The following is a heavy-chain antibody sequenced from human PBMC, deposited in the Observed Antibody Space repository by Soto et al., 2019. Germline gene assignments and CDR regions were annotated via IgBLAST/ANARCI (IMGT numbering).Heavy chain of an antibody. Sequence: QVQLVQSGAEVKKPGASVKVSCKASGYTFTSYGISWVRQAPGQGLEWMGWISAYNGNTNYAQKLQGRVNMTTDTSTSTAYMELRSLRSDDTAVYYCASTSGLYGGNSVWYFDLWGRGTLVTVSS. CDR3: ASTSGLYGGNSVWYFDL. J-gene: IGHJ2*01. CDR1: GYTFTSYG. CDR2: ISAYNGNT. D-gene: IGHD4-17*01. V-gene: IGHV1-18*01.